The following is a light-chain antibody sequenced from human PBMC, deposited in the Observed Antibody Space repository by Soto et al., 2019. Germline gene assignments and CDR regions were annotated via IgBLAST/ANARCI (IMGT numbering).Light chain of an antibody. Sequence: EIVLTQSPVTLSVSPGERATLSCRASQSISTTLVWYQQKPGQAPRLLIYGASTRATCVPARFSGSGSGTEFTLTISSLQSEDFAVYYCQQYNSWVTFGGGTKVEIK. CDR2: GAS. CDR3: QQYNSWVT. J-gene: IGKJ4*01. V-gene: IGKV3-15*01. CDR1: QSISTT.